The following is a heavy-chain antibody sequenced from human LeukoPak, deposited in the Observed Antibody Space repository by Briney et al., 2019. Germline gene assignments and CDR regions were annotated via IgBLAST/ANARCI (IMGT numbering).Heavy chain of an antibody. J-gene: IGHJ4*02. D-gene: IGHD3-22*01. CDR2: LSYGGST. Sequence: ETLSLTCTVSGASISSYYWTWIRQPPGKGLEWIGYLSYGGSTNYNPSLKSRVTISVDTSKNQFSLKLSSVTAADTAVYYCARLLGDSSGYYEYYFDYWGQGTLVTVSS. CDR3: ARLLGDSSGYYEYYFDY. CDR1: GASISSYY. V-gene: IGHV4-59*08.